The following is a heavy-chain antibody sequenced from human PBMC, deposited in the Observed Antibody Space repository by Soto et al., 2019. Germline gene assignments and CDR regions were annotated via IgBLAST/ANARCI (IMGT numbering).Heavy chain of an antibody. CDR2: ISGSGGST. CDR3: AKGGVAGTSDYYYYYGMDV. Sequence: GGSFRLSCAASGFTFSSYAMSWVRQAPGKGLEWVSAISGSGGSTYYADSVKGRFTISRDNSKNTLYLQMNSLRAEDTAVYYCAKGGVAGTSDYYYYYGMDVWGQGTTVTVSS. CDR1: GFTFSSYA. D-gene: IGHD6-19*01. V-gene: IGHV3-23*01. J-gene: IGHJ6*02.